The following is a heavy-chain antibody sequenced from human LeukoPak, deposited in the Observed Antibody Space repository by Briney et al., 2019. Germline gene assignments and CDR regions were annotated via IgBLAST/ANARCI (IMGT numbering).Heavy chain of an antibody. CDR2: ISGSSRHI. CDR1: GFTFSDYT. J-gene: IGHJ4*02. V-gene: IGHV3-21*04. D-gene: IGHD5-18*01. Sequence: PGGSLRLSCAASGFTFSDYTMNWVRQAPGEGLEYVSSISGSSRHIYYADSVKGRFTISRDNSKNTLSLQMNSLRAEDTAVYFCARAISGYNYGLDYWGQGTLVTVSS. CDR3: ARAISGYNYGLDY.